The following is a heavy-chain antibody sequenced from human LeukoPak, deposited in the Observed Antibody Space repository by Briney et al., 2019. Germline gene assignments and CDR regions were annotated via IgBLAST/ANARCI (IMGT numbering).Heavy chain of an antibody. CDR3: ARVTMVRGAKGYYYGMDV. CDR2: IIPIFGTA. J-gene: IGHJ6*04. CDR1: GGTFSSYA. D-gene: IGHD3-10*01. Sequence: SVKVSCKASGGTFSSYAISWVRQAPGQGLEWMGGIIPIFGTANYAQKFQGRVTITADESTSTAYMELSSLRSEYTAVYYCARVTMVRGAKGYYYGMDVWGKGTTVTVSS. V-gene: IGHV1-69*01.